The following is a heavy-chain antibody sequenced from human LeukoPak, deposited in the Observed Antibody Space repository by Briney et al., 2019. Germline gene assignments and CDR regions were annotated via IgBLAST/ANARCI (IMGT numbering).Heavy chain of an antibody. CDR3: ARYGYNSPYYFDY. CDR2: IYYSGST. D-gene: IGHD5-24*01. Sequence: PSQTLSLTCAVSGGSISSYFWTWIRQPPGKGLEWIGYIYYSGSTNYNPSLKSRVTISVDTSKNQFSLKLSSVTAAVTAVYFCARYGYNSPYYFDYWGQGTLVTVSS. V-gene: IGHV4-59*01. CDR1: GGSISSYF. J-gene: IGHJ4*02.